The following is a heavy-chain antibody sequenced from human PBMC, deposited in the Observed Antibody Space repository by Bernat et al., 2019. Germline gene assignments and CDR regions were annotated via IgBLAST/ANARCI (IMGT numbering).Heavy chain of an antibody. CDR1: GFTFSDYY. D-gene: IGHD3-3*01. CDR3: ARDQYYDFWSGSHDAFDI. J-gene: IGHJ3*02. CDR2: ISSSGSTI. Sequence: VQLLESGGGLVKPGGSLRLSCAASGFTFSDYYMSWIRQAPGKGLEWVSYISSSGSTIYYADSVKGRFTISRDNAKNSLYLQMNSLRAEDTAVYYCARDQYYDFWSGSHDAFDIWGQGTMVTVSS. V-gene: IGHV3-11*01.